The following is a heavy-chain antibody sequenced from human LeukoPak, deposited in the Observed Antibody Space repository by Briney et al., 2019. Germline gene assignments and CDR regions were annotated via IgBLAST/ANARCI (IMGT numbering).Heavy chain of an antibody. CDR3: ASYHSQEDFDY. CDR2: IYYSGST. D-gene: IGHD1-14*01. J-gene: IGHJ4*02. Sequence: KASQTLSLTCAVSGGSISSGGYSWSWIRQPPGKGLEWIGSIYYSGSTYYNPSLKSRVTISVDTSKNQFSLKLSSVTAADTAVYYCASYHSQEDFDYWGQGTLVTVSS. V-gene: IGHV4-30-2*03. CDR1: GGSISSGGYS.